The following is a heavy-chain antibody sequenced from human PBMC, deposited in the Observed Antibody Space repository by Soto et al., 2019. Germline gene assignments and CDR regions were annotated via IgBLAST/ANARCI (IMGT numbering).Heavy chain of an antibody. CDR1: GFMFSAYE. D-gene: IGHD6-19*01. J-gene: IGHJ4*02. CDR2: IKQDGSEK. V-gene: IGHV3-7*05. CDR3: ATGGKWLDFEY. Sequence: EVQLVESGGGLVQPGGSLRLSCAASGFMFSAYEMNWVRQAPGKGLEWVANIKQDGSEKWYVGSVKGRFTISRDNAKNPLYLQMNSLRDEDTAVYFCATGGKWLDFEYWGQGTLVTVSS.